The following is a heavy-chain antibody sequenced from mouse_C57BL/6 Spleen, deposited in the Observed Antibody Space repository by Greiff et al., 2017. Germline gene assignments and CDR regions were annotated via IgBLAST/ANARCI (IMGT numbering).Heavy chain of an antibody. CDR2: IYPRSGNT. V-gene: IGHV1-81*01. D-gene: IGHD2-3*01. CDR1: GYTFTSYG. CDR3: ARSDDPSFAY. J-gene: IGHJ3*01. Sequence: VKLQESGAELARPGASVKLSCKASGYTFTSYGISWVKQRTGQGLEWIGEIYPRSGNTSYNEKFKGKATLTADKSSSTAYMELRSLTSEDSAVYFCARSDDPSFAYWGQGTLVTVSA.